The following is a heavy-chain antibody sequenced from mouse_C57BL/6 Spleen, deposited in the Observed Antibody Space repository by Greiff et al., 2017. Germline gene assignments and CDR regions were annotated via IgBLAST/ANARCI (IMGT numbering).Heavy chain of an antibody. CDR3: ARSGITRAMDY. CDR2: IYPGSGST. J-gene: IGHJ4*01. Sequence: VQLQQPGAELVKPGASVKMSCKASGYTFTSYWITWVKQRPGQGLEWIGDIYPGSGSTNYNEKFKSKATLTVDTSSSPAYMQLSSLTSEDSAVYYCARSGITRAMDYWGQGTSVTVSS. D-gene: IGHD2-4*01. V-gene: IGHV1-55*01. CDR1: GYTFTSYW.